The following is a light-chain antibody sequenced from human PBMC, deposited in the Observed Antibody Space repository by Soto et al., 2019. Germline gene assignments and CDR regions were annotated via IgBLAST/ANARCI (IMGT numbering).Light chain of an antibody. CDR2: NVS. Sequence: QSALTQPASVSGSPGQSITISCTGTSSDVGGYNYVSWYQQHSGIAPKLMIYNVSNRPSGVSSRFSGSKSGNTASLTISGLEAEDEGHYYCSSFTSTNTVLFGGGTKLTVL. J-gene: IGLJ2*01. V-gene: IGLV2-14*01. CDR3: SSFTSTNTVL. CDR1: SSDVGGYNY.